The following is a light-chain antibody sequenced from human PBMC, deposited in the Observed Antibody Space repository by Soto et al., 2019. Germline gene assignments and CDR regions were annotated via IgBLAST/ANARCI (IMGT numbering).Light chain of an antibody. V-gene: IGKV3-15*01. Sequence: EVVMTQSPATLSVSPGERATLSCRASQFVSTNLAWYQQKPGQAPRLLIYSVSTRATGIPDRFSCSGSGAEFTLTISSLQSEDFGVYYCQQFNNWPPLTFGGGTKVEIK. CDR1: QFVSTN. CDR2: SVS. J-gene: IGKJ4*01. CDR3: QQFNNWPPLT.